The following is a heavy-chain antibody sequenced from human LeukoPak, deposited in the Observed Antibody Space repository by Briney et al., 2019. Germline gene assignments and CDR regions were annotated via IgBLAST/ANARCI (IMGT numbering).Heavy chain of an antibody. D-gene: IGHD3-22*01. V-gene: IGHV4-59*01. CDR3: ARDSYDSSGYFMALDI. CDR1: GVSISSYY. Sequence: SETLSLTCTVSGVSISSYYWSWIRQPPGKGLEWIGYIYYTGSTNYSPSFKSRVTISVDMSNNRFSLKLTSVTAADTAVYYCARDSYDSSGYFMALDIWGQGTMVTVSS. J-gene: IGHJ3*02. CDR2: IYYTGST.